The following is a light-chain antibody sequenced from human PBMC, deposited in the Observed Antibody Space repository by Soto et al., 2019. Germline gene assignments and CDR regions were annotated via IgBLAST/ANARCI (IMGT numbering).Light chain of an antibody. CDR1: QDISTS. J-gene: IGKJ5*01. Sequence: DIRMTQSPSSLSAAVGDRVTITCRASQDISTSLAWYQKKPGKAPKLLIYGASILQSGVPSRFGGSGSGTEFTLTITGLQSADFATYYCQKYNSAPIIFGQGTRREIK. V-gene: IGKV1-27*01. CDR2: GAS. CDR3: QKYNSAPII.